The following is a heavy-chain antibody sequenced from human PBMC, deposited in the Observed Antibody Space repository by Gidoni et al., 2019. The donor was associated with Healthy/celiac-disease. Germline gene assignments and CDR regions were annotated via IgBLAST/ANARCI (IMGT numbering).Heavy chain of an antibody. CDR1: GGSISSYY. V-gene: IGHV4-59*01. J-gene: IGHJ3*02. CDR3: ARDLREEFMVQGVIIQNDAFDI. CDR2: IYYSGST. Sequence: QVQLQESGPGLVKPSETLSLTCTVSGGSISSYYWSWIRQPPGKGLEWIGYIYYSGSTNYNPSLKSRVTISVDTSKNQFSLKLSSVTAADTAVYYCARDLREEFMVQGVIIQNDAFDIWGQGTMVTVSS. D-gene: IGHD3-10*01.